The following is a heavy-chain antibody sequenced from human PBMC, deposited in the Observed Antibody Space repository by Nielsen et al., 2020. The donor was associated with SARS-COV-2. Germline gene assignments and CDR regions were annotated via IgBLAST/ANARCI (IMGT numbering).Heavy chain of an antibody. V-gene: IGHV3-23*01. D-gene: IGHD3-22*01. CDR1: GFTFSSYA. CDR2: ISGSGGST. J-gene: IGHJ4*02. CDR3: AQPGVTMIVVVTYYFDY. Sequence: GGSLRLSCAASGFTFSSYAMSWVRQAPGKGLEWVSAISGSGGSTYYADSVKGRFTISRDNSKNTLYLQMNSLRAEDTAVYYCAQPGVTMIVVVTYYFDYWGQGTLVTVSS.